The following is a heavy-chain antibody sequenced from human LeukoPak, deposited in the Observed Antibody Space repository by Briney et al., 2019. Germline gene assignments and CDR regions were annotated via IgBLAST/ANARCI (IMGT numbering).Heavy chain of an antibody. CDR3: AKGDTYDDSGYPDY. Sequence: GGSLRLSCAASGFTFDDYAMHWVRQAPGKGLEWVLGITWNSGNIAYADSVKGRFTISRDNAKNSLYLQMNSLRAEDTALYYCAKGDTYDDSGYPDYWGQGTLVTVSS. D-gene: IGHD3-22*01. CDR1: GFTFDDYA. V-gene: IGHV3-9*01. J-gene: IGHJ4*02. CDR2: ITWNSGNI.